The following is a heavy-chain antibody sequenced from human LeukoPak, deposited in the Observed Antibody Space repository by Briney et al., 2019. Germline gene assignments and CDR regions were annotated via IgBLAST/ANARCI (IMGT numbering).Heavy chain of an antibody. CDR2: INTNTGNP. D-gene: IGHD2-2*01. V-gene: IGHV7-4-1*02. J-gene: IGHJ6*02. Sequence: ASVKVSCKASGYTFTSYAMNWVRQAPGQGLEWMGWINTNTGNPTYAQGFTGRFVFSLDTSVSTAYLQISSLKAEDTAVYYCARDLAQPQPYYYYGMDVWGQGTTVTVSS. CDR3: ARDLAQPQPYYYYGMDV. CDR1: GYTFTSYA.